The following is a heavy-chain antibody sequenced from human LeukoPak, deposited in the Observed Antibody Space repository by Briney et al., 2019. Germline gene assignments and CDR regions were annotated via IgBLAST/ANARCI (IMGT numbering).Heavy chain of an antibody. V-gene: IGHV4-59*01. D-gene: IGHD1-26*01. CDR3: ARQVGATTSFFDY. Sequence: SETLSLTCTVSGGSINSYYWSWIRQPPGKGLEWIGYIYYSGSTNYNPSLKSRVTISVDTSKNQSSLKLSSVTAADTAVYYCARQVGATTSFFDYWGQGTLVTVSS. J-gene: IGHJ4*02. CDR2: IYYSGST. CDR1: GGSINSYY.